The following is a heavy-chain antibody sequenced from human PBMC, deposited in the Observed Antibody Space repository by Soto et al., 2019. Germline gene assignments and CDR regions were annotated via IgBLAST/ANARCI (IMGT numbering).Heavy chain of an antibody. CDR2: IYYTGNT. CDR1: GDSMSPYY. J-gene: IGHJ4*02. D-gene: IGHD1-7*01. CDR3: ARARRYNLNSGQYYFDY. Sequence: QVQLQESGPGLVKPSETLSLTCTVSGDSMSPYYWSWIRQPPGKGLEWIGFIYYTGNTNYNPSLKSRVTLSVDMSRKQFSLELSSATAADTAVYHSARARRYNLNSGQYYFDYWGQGTLVTVSS. V-gene: IGHV4-59*01.